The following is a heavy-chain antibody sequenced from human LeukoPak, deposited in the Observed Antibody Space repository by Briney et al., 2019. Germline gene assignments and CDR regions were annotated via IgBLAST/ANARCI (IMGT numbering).Heavy chain of an antibody. CDR1: GGSISSYY. CDR3: ARRRVYSGSGEFDF. J-gene: IGHJ4*02. D-gene: IGHD5-12*01. V-gene: IGHV4-59*01. CDR2: IHYSGTT. Sequence: SETLSLTCTVSGGSISSYYWSWIRQPPGKGLEWIGYIHYSGTTNYNPSLKSRVTISLDTSRNQFSLKLRSVTTADTAVYYCARRRVYSGSGEFDFWGQGTLVTVSS.